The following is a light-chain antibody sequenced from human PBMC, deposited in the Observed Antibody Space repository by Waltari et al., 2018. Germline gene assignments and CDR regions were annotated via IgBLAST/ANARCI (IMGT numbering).Light chain of an antibody. Sequence: DIVMTQSPDPLGVSLGERATINCKSSQTVLFNSNDKNYLAWYQQKPGQPPKLLIYWASTRESGVPDRFSGSGSGTDFTLTISALQAEDVAVYYCQQYYTSPFTFGPGTIVDLK. CDR2: WAS. J-gene: IGKJ3*01. CDR3: QQYYTSPFT. V-gene: IGKV4-1*01. CDR1: QTVLFNSNDKNY.